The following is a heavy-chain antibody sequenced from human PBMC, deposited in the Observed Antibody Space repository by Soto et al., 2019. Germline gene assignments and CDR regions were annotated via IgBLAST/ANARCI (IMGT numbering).Heavy chain of an antibody. CDR2: INHSGGT. D-gene: IGHD2-15*01. V-gene: IGHV4-34*01. Sequence: SETLSLTCAVYGGSFSAYYCIWSRHPPFKGLEWIGEINHSGGTSYNPSLKSRVTISVDTSKSQFSLKLSSVTAADTAVYYCARGHLGITTTGTWYDFDYWGQGTLVTVSS. CDR1: GGSFSAYY. J-gene: IGHJ4*02. CDR3: ARGHLGITTTGTWYDFDY.